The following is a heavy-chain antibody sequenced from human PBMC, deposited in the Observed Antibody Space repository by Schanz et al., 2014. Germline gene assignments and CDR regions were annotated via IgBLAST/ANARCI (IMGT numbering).Heavy chain of an antibody. D-gene: IGHD5-12*01. J-gene: IGHJ3*02. CDR3: GRGGRGGYPGRAFDI. V-gene: IGHV3-30*04. CDR2: TSSDGSLK. CDR1: GFTFSSYA. Sequence: QVQLVESGGGVVQPGRSLRLSCAASGFTFSSYAVHWVRQAPDKGLVWVAVTSSDGSLKYYADSVKGRFTISRDNSRDTVYLQMNRLRGEDPAVYSCGRGGRGGYPGRAFDIGGQGKMVTASS.